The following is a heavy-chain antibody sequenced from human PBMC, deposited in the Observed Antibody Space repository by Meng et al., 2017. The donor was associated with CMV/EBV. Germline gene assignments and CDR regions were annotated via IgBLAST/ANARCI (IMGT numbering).Heavy chain of an antibody. J-gene: IGHJ6*02. D-gene: IGHD2-21*01. CDR1: GFTFSSYA. V-gene: IGHV3-30*04. Sequence: GGSLRLSCAASGFTFSSYAMHWVRQAPGKGLEWVAVISYDGSNKYYADSVKGRFTISRDNSKNTLYLQMNSLRAEDTAVYYCARAPERGRIVVVIANGMDVWGQGTTVTVSS. CDR3: ARAPERGRIVVVIANGMDV. CDR2: ISYDGSNK.